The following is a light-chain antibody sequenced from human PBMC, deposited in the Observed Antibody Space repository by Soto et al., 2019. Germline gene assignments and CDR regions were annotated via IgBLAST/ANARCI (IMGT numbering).Light chain of an antibody. Sequence: QSVLTQPPSVSGAPGQRVTISCTWSSSNIGAGYDVHWYQQVTGTAPKLLIYVNNNRPSGVPDRFSGSKSGTSASLVITGLQAEDEADYYCQSYDSSLSASVFGGGTKVTVL. CDR2: VNN. J-gene: IGLJ3*02. CDR1: SSNIGAGYD. V-gene: IGLV1-40*01. CDR3: QSYDSSLSASV.